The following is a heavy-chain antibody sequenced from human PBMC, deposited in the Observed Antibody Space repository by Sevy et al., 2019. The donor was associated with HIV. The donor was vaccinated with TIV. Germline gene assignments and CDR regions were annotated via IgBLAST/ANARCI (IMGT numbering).Heavy chain of an antibody. CDR2: IYYSGST. V-gene: IGHV4-39*01. CDR3: ATQRVLRYFDWLPQLDY. D-gene: IGHD3-9*01. J-gene: IGHJ4*02. CDR1: GGSISSSSYY. Sequence: SDTLSLTCTVSGGSISSSSYYWGWIRQPPGKGLEWIGSIYYSGSTYYNPSLKSRVTISVDTSKNQFSLKLSSVTAADTAVYYCATQRVLRYFDWLPQLDYWGQGTLVTVSS.